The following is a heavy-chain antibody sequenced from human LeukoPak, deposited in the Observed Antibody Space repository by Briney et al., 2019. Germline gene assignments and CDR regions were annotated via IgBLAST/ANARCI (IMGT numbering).Heavy chain of an antibody. J-gene: IGHJ4*02. CDR2: ISDSGGSK. CDR1: GFTFSSYS. Sequence: GGSLRLSCAASGFTFSSYSMSWVRQAPGKGLEWVSAISDSGGSKYYADSVKGRFTICRDNSKNTLYLQMNSLRAEDTAVYYCASVRIINMIVTHDYWGQGTLVTVSS. V-gene: IGHV3-23*01. D-gene: IGHD3-22*01. CDR3: ASVRIINMIVTHDY.